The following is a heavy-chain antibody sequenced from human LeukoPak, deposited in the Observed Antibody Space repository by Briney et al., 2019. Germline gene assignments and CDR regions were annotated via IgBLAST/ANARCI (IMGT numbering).Heavy chain of an antibody. CDR3: ARTYEPATAPFDY. D-gene: IGHD1-26*01. CDR1: GYTFTGYY. Sequence: GASVKVSCKASGYTFTGYYMHWVRQAPGQGLEWMGWINPNSGGTNYAQKFQGRVTMTRDTSISTAYMELSRLRSDDTAVYYCARTYEPATAPFDYWGQGTLVTVSS. V-gene: IGHV1-2*02. CDR2: INPNSGGT. J-gene: IGHJ4*02.